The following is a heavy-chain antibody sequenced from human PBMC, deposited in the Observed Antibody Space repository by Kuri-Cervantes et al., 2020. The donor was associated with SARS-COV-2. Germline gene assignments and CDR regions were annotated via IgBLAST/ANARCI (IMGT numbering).Heavy chain of an antibody. V-gene: IGHV3-48*03. CDR1: GFTFSSYE. J-gene: IGHJ6*03. D-gene: IGHD2/OR15-2a*01. CDR3: AREGTHLSSYYYMDV. Sequence: GESLKISCAASGFTFSSYEMNWVRQAPGKGLEWVSYISSSGSTIYYADSVKGRFTISRDNAKNSLCLQMNSLRAEDTAVYYCAREGTHLSSYYYMDVWGKGTTVTVSS. CDR2: ISSSGSTI.